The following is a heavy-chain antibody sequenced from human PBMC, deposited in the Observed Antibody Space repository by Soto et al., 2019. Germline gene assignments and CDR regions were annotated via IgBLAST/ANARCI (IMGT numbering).Heavy chain of an antibody. CDR2: MSAYNGNT. CDR3: ESSLLVGYGLEGESD. Sequence: QVQLVESGAEVMKPGASVKVSCKASGYTFTSYGISWVRQAPGQGLEWMGWMSAYNGNTNYAQKLQGRDTMTTDTSTSTAYMELRSLRSDDTAVYYCESSLLVGYGLEGESDWGQGTQVTVSS. V-gene: IGHV1-18*01. D-gene: IGHD5-18*01. CDR1: GYTFTSYG. J-gene: IGHJ4*02.